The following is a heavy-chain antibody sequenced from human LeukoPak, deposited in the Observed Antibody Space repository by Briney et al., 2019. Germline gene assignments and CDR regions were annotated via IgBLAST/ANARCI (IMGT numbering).Heavy chain of an antibody. CDR3: AKVLRGTYYYFDY. CDR1: GFTFSNYA. D-gene: IGHD1-26*01. V-gene: IGHV3-30-3*01. CDR2: ISDDGSRQ. Sequence: PGRSLRLSCAATGFTFSNYAIHWGRQAPGKGLEWVAFISDDGSRQHYADSVKGRFTISRDNSKHTLDLQMNSLRAEDTAKYFCAKVLRGTYYYFDYWGLGTLVTVSS. J-gene: IGHJ4*02.